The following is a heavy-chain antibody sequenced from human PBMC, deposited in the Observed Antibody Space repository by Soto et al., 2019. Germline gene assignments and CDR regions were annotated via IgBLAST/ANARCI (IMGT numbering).Heavy chain of an antibody. V-gene: IGHV4-59*08. J-gene: IGHJ3*02. Sequence: SETLSLTCTVSGGSIRGYYWSWIRQPPGMGLQWIGNIYYSGSTNYNPSLNSRVTISVDTSTNQFSLRLSSVTAADTVVYYCARLGWELLSHAFDIWGQGTMVTVSS. CDR3: ARLGWELLSHAFDI. CDR2: IYYSGST. D-gene: IGHD1-26*01. CDR1: GGSIRGYY.